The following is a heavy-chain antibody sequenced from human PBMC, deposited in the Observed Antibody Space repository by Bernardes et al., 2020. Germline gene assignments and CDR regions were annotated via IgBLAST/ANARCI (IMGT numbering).Heavy chain of an antibody. CDR2: ISSSSSTL. J-gene: IGHJ5*02. V-gene: IGHV3-48*02. CDR3: ARDQLGKFDP. CDR1: GFTFSSYS. Sequence: GGSLRLSCAASGFTFSSYSMNWVRQAPGTGLEWVSYISSSSSTLYYADSVKGRFTISRDNAKNSLYRQMNSLRDEDTAVYYCARDQLGKFDPWGQGTLVTVSS. D-gene: IGHD6-6*01.